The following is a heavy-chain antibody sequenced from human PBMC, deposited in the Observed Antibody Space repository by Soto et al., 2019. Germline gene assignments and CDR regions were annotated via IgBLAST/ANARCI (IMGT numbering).Heavy chain of an antibody. J-gene: IGHJ4*02. V-gene: IGHV4-59*01. CDR3: ARTTTVTAYYFDY. CDR2: IYYSGST. CDR1: GGSISSYY. Sequence: SETLSLTCTVSGGSISSYYWSWIRQPPGKGLEWIGYIYYSGSTNYNPSLKSRVTISVDTSKNRFSLKLSSVTAADTGMYYCARTTTVTAYYFDYWGQGTLVTVSS. D-gene: IGHD4-17*01.